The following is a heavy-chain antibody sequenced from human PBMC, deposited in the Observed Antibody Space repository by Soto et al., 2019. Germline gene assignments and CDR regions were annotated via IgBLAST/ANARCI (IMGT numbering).Heavy chain of an antibody. CDR1: GYDFFKYN. J-gene: IGHJ4*02. CDR2: INPNGGYT. V-gene: IGHV1-46*01. CDR3: TRADSDVVILPDVRPLFDL. Sequence: QVQLVQSGAEVKKPGASVKVSCKTSGYDFFKYNMHWVRHAPGQGLEWMGVINPNGGYTRHAQKFQGRVIMTRDTSSKIVYMELSGLTSADTAMYYCTRADSDVVILPDVRPLFDLWGQGALVTVSS. D-gene: IGHD2-21*02.